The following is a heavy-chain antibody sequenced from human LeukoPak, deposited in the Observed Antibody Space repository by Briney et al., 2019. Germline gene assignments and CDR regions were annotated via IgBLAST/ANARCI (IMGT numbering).Heavy chain of an antibody. CDR3: ARAGYCSSTSCRYGDYYYYMDV. CDR2: SNTDGSST. Sequence: PGGSLRLSCAASGFTFSSYWMHWVRQAPGRGLVWVSRSNTDGSSTSYADSVKGRFTISRDNAKNTLYLQMNSLRAEDTAVYYCARAGYCSSTSCRYGDYYYYMDVWGKGTTVTVSS. V-gene: IGHV3-74*01. J-gene: IGHJ6*03. CDR1: GFTFSSYW. D-gene: IGHD2-2*01.